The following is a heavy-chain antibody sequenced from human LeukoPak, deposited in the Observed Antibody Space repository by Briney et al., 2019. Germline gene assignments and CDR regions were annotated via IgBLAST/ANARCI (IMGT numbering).Heavy chain of an antibody. Sequence: PSETLSLTCAVSGGSISSGGYSWSWIRQPPGKGLEWIGYIYYSGSTYYNPSLKSRVTISVDTSKNQFSLKLSSVTAADTAVYYCAREALSSSWSMDVWGKGTTVTVSS. J-gene: IGHJ6*04. CDR2: IYYSGST. D-gene: IGHD6-13*01. CDR3: AREALSSSWSMDV. V-gene: IGHV4-30-4*07. CDR1: GGSISSGGYS.